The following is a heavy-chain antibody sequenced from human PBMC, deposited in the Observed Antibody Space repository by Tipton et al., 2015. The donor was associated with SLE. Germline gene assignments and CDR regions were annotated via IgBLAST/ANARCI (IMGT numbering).Heavy chain of an antibody. CDR3: AREESGYYYYYYGMDV. CDR1: GFTFITYA. Sequence: SLRLSCAASGFTFITYAMHWVRQAPGKGLEWVAVLFVGGNTFYADSVKGRFTISRDNSKNTLYLQMNSLRDEDTAVYYCAREESGYYYYYYGMDVWGQGTTVTVSS. CDR2: LFVGGNT. J-gene: IGHJ6*02. V-gene: IGHV3-30*14. D-gene: IGHD3-10*01.